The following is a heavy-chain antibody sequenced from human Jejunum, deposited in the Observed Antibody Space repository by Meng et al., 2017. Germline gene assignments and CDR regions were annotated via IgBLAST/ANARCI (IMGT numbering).Heavy chain of an antibody. CDR3: ARDWDWVVWDY. CDR2: IKPDGRTT. D-gene: IGHD3/OR15-3a*01. Sequence: EVSVVECGGGSVQPGGSLTLSCAASGFTFSTYSMHWVRQAPGKGLVWVSQIKPDGRTTAYADSVKGRFTISRDNAKSTLYLEMNSLRAEDAAVYYCARDWDWVVWDYWGQGTLVTVSS. CDR1: GFTFSTYS. J-gene: IGHJ4*02. V-gene: IGHV3-74*01.